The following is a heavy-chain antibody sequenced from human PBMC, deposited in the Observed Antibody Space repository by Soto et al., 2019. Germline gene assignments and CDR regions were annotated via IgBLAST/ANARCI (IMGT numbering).Heavy chain of an antibody. J-gene: IGHJ4*02. V-gene: IGHV3-23*01. D-gene: IGHD3-22*01. CDR1: GFTFSSYF. CDR3: AKDLGSSGCIDV. Sequence: PXESLTLACADSGFTFSSYFMSWVRQAPGRGLDWVSAIIGSGGSTYYADSVKGRFTISRDNSKNTLYLQMSSLRAEDTAVYCCAKDLGSSGCIDVWGQGTMVTVSS. CDR2: IIGSGGST.